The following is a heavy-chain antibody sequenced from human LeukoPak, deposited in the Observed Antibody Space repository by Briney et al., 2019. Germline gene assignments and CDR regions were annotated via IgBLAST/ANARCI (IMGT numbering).Heavy chain of an antibody. J-gene: IGHJ4*02. CDR3: ARDSGYEGSDY. CDR2: ISSSSSTI. V-gene: IGHV3-48*01. CDR1: GFTFSSYS. Sequence: GGSLRLSCAASGFTFSSYSMNWVRQAPGKGLEWVSYISSSSSTIYYADSVKGRFTISRDNAKNSLYLQMNSLRAEDTAVYYCARDSGYEGSDYWGQGTLVTVSS. D-gene: IGHD5-12*01.